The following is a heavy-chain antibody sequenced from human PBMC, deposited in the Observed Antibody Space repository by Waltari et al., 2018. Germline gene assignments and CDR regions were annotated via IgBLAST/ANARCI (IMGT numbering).Heavy chain of an antibody. V-gene: IGHV1-69*05. CDR3: AREEVASGSSSFFAFDI. Sequence: QVQLVQSGAEVKKPGSSVTVSCKASGGTFSSYAISWVRQAPGQGLEWMGGIIPIFGTANYAQKFQGRVTITTDESTSTAYMELSSLRSEDTAVYYCAREEVASGSSSFFAFDIWGQGTMVTVSS. CDR2: IIPIFGTA. J-gene: IGHJ3*02. CDR1: GGTFSSYA. D-gene: IGHD6-6*01.